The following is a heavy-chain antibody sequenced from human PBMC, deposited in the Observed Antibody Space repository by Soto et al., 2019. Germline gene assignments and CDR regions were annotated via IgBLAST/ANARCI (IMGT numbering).Heavy chain of an antibody. CDR3: ARDPNDSSAYYHHYYYGMDV. D-gene: IGHD3-22*01. CDR2: INAGNGNT. J-gene: IGHJ6*02. V-gene: IGHV1-3*01. CDR1: GYTFTSYG. Sequence: QIQLMQSGAEVKKPGASVKVSCKASGYTFTSYGIHWVRQAPGQRLEWTGWINAGNGNTKYSEKFKGRVTITRDTSASKAYMELSSLRSEDTAVYYCARDPNDSSAYYHHYYYGMDVWGQGTTVTVSS.